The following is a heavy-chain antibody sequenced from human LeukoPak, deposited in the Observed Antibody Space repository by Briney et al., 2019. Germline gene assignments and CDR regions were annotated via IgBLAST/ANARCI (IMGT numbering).Heavy chain of an antibody. CDR3: ARGFHYYGSGSYYPGWFDP. Sequence: SETLSLTCAVYGGSFSGYYWSWIRQPPGKGLEWIGEINHSGSTNYNPSLKSRVTMSVDTSKNQFSLKLSSVTAADTAVYYCARGFHYYGSGSYYPGWFDPWGQGTLVTVSS. J-gene: IGHJ5*02. CDR2: INHSGST. V-gene: IGHV4-34*01. CDR1: GGSFSGYY. D-gene: IGHD3-10*01.